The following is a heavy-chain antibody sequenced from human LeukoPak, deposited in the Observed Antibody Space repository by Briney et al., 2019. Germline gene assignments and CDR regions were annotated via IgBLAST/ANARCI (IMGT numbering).Heavy chain of an antibody. Sequence: GGSLRLSCAASGFTFSNYAMIWVRQAPGKGLVWVSRISPDGSSTSYGDSVKGRFTISRDNAKNTVYLQMNSLRAEDTAVYYCIRSRSGSYGYFDYWGQGTLVTVSS. CDR3: IRSRSGSYGYFDY. V-gene: IGHV3-74*01. J-gene: IGHJ4*02. CDR2: ISPDGSST. D-gene: IGHD3-10*01. CDR1: GFTFSNYA.